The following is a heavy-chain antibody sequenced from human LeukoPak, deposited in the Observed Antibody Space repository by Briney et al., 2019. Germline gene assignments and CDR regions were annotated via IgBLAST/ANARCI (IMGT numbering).Heavy chain of an antibody. V-gene: IGHV3-21*01. CDR2: ISSDSTYI. D-gene: IGHD4-17*01. Sequence: GGSLRLSCAASGFTFSSYSMNWVCQAPGKGLEWVSSISSDSTYINYADSVKGRFTISRDNAKNSLYLQMNCLRDEDTAVYYCARDYYGDYYFDLWGQGTLVTVSS. CDR1: GFTFSSYS. J-gene: IGHJ4*02. CDR3: ARDYYGDYYFDL.